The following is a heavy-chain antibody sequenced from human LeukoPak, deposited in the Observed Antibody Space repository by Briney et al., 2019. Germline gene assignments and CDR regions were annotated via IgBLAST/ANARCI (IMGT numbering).Heavy chain of an antibody. CDR2: IYYSGST. CDR3: ARLGGGLSYYYYYMDV. CDR1: GGSISSSSFY. Sequence: SETLSLTCTVSGGSISSSSFYWGWIRQPPGKGLEWLGNIYYSGSTSYNVSLKSRVTISVDTSKKQFSLRLSSVTAADTAVYFCARLGGGLSYYYYYMDVWGKGTTVTVSS. V-gene: IGHV4-39*01. J-gene: IGHJ6*03. D-gene: IGHD2/OR15-2a*01.